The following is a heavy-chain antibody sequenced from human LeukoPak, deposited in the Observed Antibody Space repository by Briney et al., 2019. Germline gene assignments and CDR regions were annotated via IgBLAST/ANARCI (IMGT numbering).Heavy chain of an antibody. CDR2: INHSGST. J-gene: IGHJ4*02. Sequence: SETLSLTCAVYGGSFSGYYWSWIRQPPGKGLEWIGEINHSGSTNYNPSLKSRVTISVDTSKNQFSLKLNSVTAADTAVYYCARSAYSSSSFDYWGQGTLVTVSS. V-gene: IGHV4-34*01. CDR1: GGSFSGYY. D-gene: IGHD6-6*01. CDR3: ARSAYSSSSFDY.